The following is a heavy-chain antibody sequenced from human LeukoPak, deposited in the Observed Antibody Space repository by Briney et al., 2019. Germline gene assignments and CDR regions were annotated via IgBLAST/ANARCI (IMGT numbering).Heavy chain of an antibody. Sequence: SETLSLTCAVYGGSFSGYYWSWIRQPPGKGLEWIGEINHSGSTNYNPSLKSRVTISVDTSKNQFSLKLTSVTAADTAVYYCAREGTVRCFDPWGQGTLVTVSS. D-gene: IGHD1-14*01. CDR3: AREGTVRCFDP. V-gene: IGHV4-34*01. CDR2: INHSGST. J-gene: IGHJ5*02. CDR1: GGSFSGYY.